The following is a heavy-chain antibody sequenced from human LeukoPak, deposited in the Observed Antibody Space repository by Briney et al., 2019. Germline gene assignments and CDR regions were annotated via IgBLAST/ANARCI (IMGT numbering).Heavy chain of an antibody. Sequence: SETLSLTCTVSGGSISSYYWSWIRQPPGKELEWIGYIYYSGSTNYNPSLKSRVTISVDTSKNQFSLKLSSVTAADTAVYYCARVDPDSSSTLEVFDYWGQGTLVTASS. CDR1: GGSISSYY. J-gene: IGHJ4*02. CDR3: ARVDPDSSSTLEVFDY. CDR2: IYYSGST. V-gene: IGHV4-59*01. D-gene: IGHD6-6*01.